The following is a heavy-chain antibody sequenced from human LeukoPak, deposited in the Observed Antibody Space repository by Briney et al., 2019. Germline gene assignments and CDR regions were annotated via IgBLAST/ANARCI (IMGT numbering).Heavy chain of an antibody. V-gene: IGHV3-73*01. CDR1: GFTFSGSA. CDR2: IRSKANSYAT. Sequence: PGGSLRLSCAASGFTFSGSAMHWVRQASGKGLEWIGRIRSKANSYATAYVASVKGRFTISRDDSKKMAYLQMNSLKTEDTAVYYCTSDVLRYFDWGVSAFDIWGQGTMVTVSS. CDR3: TSDVLRYFDWGVSAFDI. D-gene: IGHD3-9*01. J-gene: IGHJ3*02.